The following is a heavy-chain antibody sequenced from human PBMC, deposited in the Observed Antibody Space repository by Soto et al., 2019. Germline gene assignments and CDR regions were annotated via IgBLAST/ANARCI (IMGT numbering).Heavy chain of an antibody. CDR1: GGTFSSYT. V-gene: IGHV1-69*04. Sequence: ASVKVSCKASGGTFSSYTISWVRQAPGQGLEWMGRIIPILGIANYAQKFQGRVTITADKSTSTAYMELGSLGSEDTAGYYWARDRPAPYYYGSGSQDAFDIWGQGTMVTVSS. D-gene: IGHD3-10*01. J-gene: IGHJ3*02. CDR3: ARDRPAPYYYGSGSQDAFDI. CDR2: IIPILGIA.